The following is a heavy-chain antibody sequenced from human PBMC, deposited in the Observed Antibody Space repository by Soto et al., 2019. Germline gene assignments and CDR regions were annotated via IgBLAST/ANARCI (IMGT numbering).Heavy chain of an antibody. J-gene: IGHJ6*02. CDR3: ASSPYCGGDCSFYYGMDV. CDR2: IYTSGST. D-gene: IGHD2-21*02. V-gene: IGHV4-4*07. CDR1: GGSISSYY. Sequence: PSETLSLTCTVSGGSISSYYWSWIRQPAGKGLEWIGRIYTSGSTNYNPSLKSRVTMSVDTSKNQFSLKLSSVTAADTAVYYCASSPYCGGDCSFYYGMDVWGQGTTVTVS.